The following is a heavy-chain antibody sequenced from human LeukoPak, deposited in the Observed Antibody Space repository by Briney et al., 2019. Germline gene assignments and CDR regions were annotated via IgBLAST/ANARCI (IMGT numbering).Heavy chain of an antibody. CDR2: INTNTGNP. D-gene: IGHD2-2*01. J-gene: IGHJ6*02. V-gene: IGHV7-4-1*02. Sequence: ASVKVSCKASGYTFTSYGISWVRQAPGQGLEWMGWINTNTGNPTYAQGFTGRFVFSLDTSVSTAYLQISSLKAEDTAVYYCARDHRYCSSTSCYYYGMDVWGQGTTVTVSS. CDR3: ARDHRYCSSTSCYYYGMDV. CDR1: GYTFTSYG.